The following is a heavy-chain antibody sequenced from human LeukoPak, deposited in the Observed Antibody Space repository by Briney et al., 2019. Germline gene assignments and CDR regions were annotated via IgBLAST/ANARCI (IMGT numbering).Heavy chain of an antibody. J-gene: IGHJ4*02. Sequence: PGGSLRLSCAASGLTFTTYAMSWVRQAPGQGLEWISTISDSGDSTYYADSVKGRFTISRDNSKNTLYVQMNSLRAEDTAVYYCAKSHSVGYRGYFDYWGQGTLVTVSS. CDR2: ISDSGDST. V-gene: IGHV3-23*01. D-gene: IGHD5-12*01. CDR3: AKSHSVGYRGYFDY. CDR1: GLTFTTYA.